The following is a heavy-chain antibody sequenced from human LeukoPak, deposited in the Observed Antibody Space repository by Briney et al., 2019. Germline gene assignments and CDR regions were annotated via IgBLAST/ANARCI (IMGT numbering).Heavy chain of an antibody. CDR3: AKGSRGLYSSGWYVDY. CDR1: GFTFSSYA. CDR2: ISGSGAGT. V-gene: IGHV3-23*01. Sequence: PGGSLRLSCAASGFTFSSYAMSWVRQAPGKGLEWVSAISGSGAGTYCADSVKGRFSISRDNSKNTLYLQMNSLRGEDTAVYYCAKGSRGLYSSGWYVDYWGQGTLVTVSS. D-gene: IGHD6-19*01. J-gene: IGHJ4*02.